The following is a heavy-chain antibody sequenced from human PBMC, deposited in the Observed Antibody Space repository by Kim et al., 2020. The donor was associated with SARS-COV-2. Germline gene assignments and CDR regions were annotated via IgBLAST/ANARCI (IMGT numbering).Heavy chain of an antibody. Sequence: GGSLRLSCAASGFTFSNFWMTWVRQAPGKGLEWVAYIKQDGSEKYDVDSLKGRFTISRDNAKSSLYLQMNNLRDEDTAVYYCARSGSSSSLRSHYGMDV. CDR3: ARSGSSSSLRSHYGMDV. CDR1: GFTFSNFW. CDR2: IKQDGSEK. D-gene: IGHD1-26*01. V-gene: IGHV3-7*03. J-gene: IGHJ6*01.